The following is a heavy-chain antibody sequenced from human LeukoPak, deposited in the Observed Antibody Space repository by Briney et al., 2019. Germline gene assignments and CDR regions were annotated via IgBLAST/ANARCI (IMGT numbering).Heavy chain of an antibody. D-gene: IGHD3-10*01. J-gene: IGHJ5*02. CDR3: ARGGYYGSGNDFRFDP. CDR1: GGSTSSSSYY. Sequence: SETLSLTCTVSGGSTSSSSYYWGWIRQPPGKGLEWIGSIYYSGSTYYNPSLKSRVTISVDTSKNQFALKLSSGTAADTAVYYCARGGYYGSGNDFRFDPWGQGTLVTVSS. V-gene: IGHV4-39*06. CDR2: IYYSGST.